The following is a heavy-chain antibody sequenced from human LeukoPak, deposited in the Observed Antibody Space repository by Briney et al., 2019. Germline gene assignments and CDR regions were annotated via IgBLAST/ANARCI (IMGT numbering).Heavy chain of an antibody. CDR2: ISSGSSTI. V-gene: IGHV3-48*04. CDR3: ARDLRDESRGYYMSRPDY. D-gene: IGHD3-22*01. J-gene: IGHJ4*02. Sequence: PGGSLRLSCTASGFTYSTYSMNWVRQAPGKGLEWVSYISSGSSTIYYADSVRGRFTISRDNAKNSLYLQMNSLRAEDTAVYYCARDLRDESRGYYMSRPDYWGQGTLVTVSS. CDR1: GFTYSTYS.